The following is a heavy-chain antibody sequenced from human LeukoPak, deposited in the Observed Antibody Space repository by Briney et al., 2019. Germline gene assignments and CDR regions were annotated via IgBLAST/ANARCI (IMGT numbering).Heavy chain of an antibody. V-gene: IGHV5-51*01. CDR3: ARLEGGRIQLWLGEAFDF. CDR2: FYLGDSNA. CDR1: GYRFTRYW. D-gene: IGHD5-18*01. J-gene: IGHJ3*01. Sequence: PGESLKISCKGSGYRFTRYWIGWARHLPGKGLDWMVIFYLGDSNARYSPSFQGQVTISADKSINTAYLQWSSLKASDTAIYYCARLEGGRIQLWLGEAFDFWGQGTMVTVSS.